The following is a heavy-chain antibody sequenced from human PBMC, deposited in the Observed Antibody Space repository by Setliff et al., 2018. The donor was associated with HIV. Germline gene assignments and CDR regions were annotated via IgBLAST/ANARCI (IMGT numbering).Heavy chain of an antibody. CDR1: GFNFNTDW. CDR3: ASLRGDYVGQYYYYMDI. Sequence: GESLKISCQCSGFNFNTDWIVWVRQIPGKGLEWMGSIFPGDSDTRYSPSFEDQVTISVDKSISTAYLQWRSLKTSDTAFYYCASLRGDYVGQYYYYMDIWGKGTTVTVSS. J-gene: IGHJ6*03. V-gene: IGHV5-51*01. CDR2: IFPGDSDT. D-gene: IGHD4-17*01.